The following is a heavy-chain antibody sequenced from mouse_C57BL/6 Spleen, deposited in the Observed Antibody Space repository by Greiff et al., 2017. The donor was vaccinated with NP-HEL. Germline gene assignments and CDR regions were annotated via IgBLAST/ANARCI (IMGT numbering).Heavy chain of an antibody. CDR1: GYTFTSYW. CDR3: TNYSNYGYFDY. CDR2: IYPGNSDT. V-gene: IGHV1-5*01. D-gene: IGHD2-5*01. Sequence: EVQLQQSGTVLARPGASVKMSCKTSGYTFTSYWMHWVKQRPGQGLEWIGAIYPGNSDTSYNQKFKGKAKLTAVTSASTAYMELSSLTNEDSAVYYCTNYSNYGYFDYWGQGTTLTVSS. J-gene: IGHJ2*01.